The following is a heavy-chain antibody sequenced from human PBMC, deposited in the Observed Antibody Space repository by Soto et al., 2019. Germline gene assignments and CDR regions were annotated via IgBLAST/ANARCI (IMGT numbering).Heavy chain of an antibody. J-gene: IGHJ4*02. CDR3: AKDRRAGGNYGFYSDC. CDR2: SSATGAGT. CDR1: GFTFSSYG. D-gene: IGHD1-7*01. V-gene: IGHV3-23*01. Sequence: EVQLLESGGGLVQPGGSLRLSCAASGFTFSSYGMTWVRQAPGKGLEWVSFSSATGAGTYYADSVKGRFTISRDNSKNTLYMQVTSPGADDTAVYYCAKDRRAGGNYGFYSDCWGQGALVIVSS.